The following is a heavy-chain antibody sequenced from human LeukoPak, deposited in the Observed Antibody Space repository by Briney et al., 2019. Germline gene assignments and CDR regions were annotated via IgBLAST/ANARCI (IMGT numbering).Heavy chain of an antibody. Sequence: GGSLRLSCAASGFTFSSYGMHWVRQAPGKGLEWVAFIWYDGSNKYYADSVKGRFTISRDNSKNTLYLQMNSLRAEDTAVYYCARQLTMIVVAPLDYWGQGTLVTVSS. CDR2: IWYDGSNK. CDR3: ARQLTMIVVAPLDY. D-gene: IGHD3-22*01. J-gene: IGHJ4*02. V-gene: IGHV3-33*01. CDR1: GFTFSSYG.